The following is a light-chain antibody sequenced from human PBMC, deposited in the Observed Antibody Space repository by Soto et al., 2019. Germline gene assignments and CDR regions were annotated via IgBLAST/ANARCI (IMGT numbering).Light chain of an antibody. CDR3: QQYGNSPLT. Sequence: EIVLTQSPGTLSLSPGERATLSCRASQSVSSTHLAWYQQKPGQAPRLLMYGASNRATGIPDRFSGSGSGTDFTLTISGLEPEDFAVYYCQQYGNSPLTFGGGTKVDIK. V-gene: IGKV3-20*01. CDR1: QSVSSTH. CDR2: GAS. J-gene: IGKJ4*01.